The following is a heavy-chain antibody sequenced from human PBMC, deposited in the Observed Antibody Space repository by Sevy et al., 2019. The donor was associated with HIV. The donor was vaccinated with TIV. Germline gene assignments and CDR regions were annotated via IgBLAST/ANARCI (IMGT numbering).Heavy chain of an antibody. CDR3: AKAEFCTNGLCSRDYYYYMDV. D-gene: IGHD2-8*01. V-gene: IGHV3-30*02. Sequence: GGSLRLSCAASAFTFSNYGMHWVRQAPGKGLEWVAFIRFDGINKYYADSVKGRITISRDNSKNTLYLQMNSLRAEDTAVYYCAKAEFCTNGLCSRDYYYYMDVWGKGTTVTVSS. J-gene: IGHJ6*03. CDR2: IRFDGINK. CDR1: AFTFSNYG.